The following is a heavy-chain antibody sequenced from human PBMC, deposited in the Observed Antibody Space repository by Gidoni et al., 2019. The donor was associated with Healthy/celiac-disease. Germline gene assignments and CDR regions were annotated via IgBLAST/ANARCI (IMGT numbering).Heavy chain of an antibody. V-gene: IGHV3-30*18. CDR1: GFTFSSYG. Sequence: QVQLVESGGGVVQPGRSLRLSCAASGFTFSSYGIHWVRQAPGKGLEWVAVISYDGSNKYFADSGKGRFTISRDNSKNTLYLQMNSLRAEDTAVYYCAKDRETFVRIPRILDYWGQGTLVTVSS. CDR3: AKDRETFVRIPRILDY. D-gene: IGHD3-16*01. J-gene: IGHJ4*02. CDR2: ISYDGSNK.